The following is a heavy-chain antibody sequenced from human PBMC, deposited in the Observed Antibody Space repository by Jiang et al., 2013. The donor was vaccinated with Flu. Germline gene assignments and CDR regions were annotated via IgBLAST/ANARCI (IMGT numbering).Heavy chain of an antibody. CDR1: GYSFTTSW. Sequence: VQLLESGAEVKKPGESLKISCRGSGYSFTTSWIAWVRQMPGKGLEWMGIIYPGDSDTSYSPSFQGQVTISADKSFNTAYLQWNRLKASDTAIYYCARGGGGFYFYYGLDVWGQGTTVTVTS. D-gene: IGHD3-16*01. J-gene: IGHJ6*02. V-gene: IGHV5-51*01. CDR3: ARGGGGFYFYYGLDV. CDR2: IYPGDSDT.